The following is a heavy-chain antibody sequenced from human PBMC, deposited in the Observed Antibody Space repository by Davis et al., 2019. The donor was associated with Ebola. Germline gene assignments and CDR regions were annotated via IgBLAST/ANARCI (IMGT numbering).Heavy chain of an antibody. V-gene: IGHV1-46*01. CDR3: AREAMIVVVITDYYYYGMDV. D-gene: IGHD3-22*01. CDR1: GYTFTSYY. J-gene: IGHJ6*02. Sequence: ASVKVSCKASGYTFTSYYMHWVRQAPGQGLEWMGIINPSGGSTSYAQKFQGRVTMTRDTSTSTVYMELSSLRSEDTAVYYCAREAMIVVVITDYYYYGMDVWGQGTTVTVSS. CDR2: INPSGGST.